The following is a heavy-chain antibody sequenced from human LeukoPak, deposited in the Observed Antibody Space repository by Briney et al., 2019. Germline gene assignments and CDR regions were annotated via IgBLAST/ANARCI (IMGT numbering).Heavy chain of an antibody. Sequence: GGSLRLACAASGFTFDDYGMSWVRQAPGKGLEWVSGINWNGGSTGYADSVKGRFTISRDNAKNTLYLQMNSLRAEDTAVYYCATPGLDSSGWYLFDYWGQGTLVTVSS. CDR1: GFTFDDYG. V-gene: IGHV3-20*04. J-gene: IGHJ4*02. CDR3: ATPGLDSSGWYLFDY. CDR2: INWNGGST. D-gene: IGHD6-19*01.